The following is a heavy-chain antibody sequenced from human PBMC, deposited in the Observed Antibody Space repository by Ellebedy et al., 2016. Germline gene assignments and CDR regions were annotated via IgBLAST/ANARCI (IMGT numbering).Heavy chain of an antibody. Sequence: SVKVSCXASGGTFSSYAISWVRQAPGQGLEWMGRIIPILGIANYAQKFQGRVTITADKSTSTAYMELSSLRSEDTAVYYCARSGGGGPLEYFQHWGQGTLVTVSS. V-gene: IGHV1-69*04. CDR1: GGTFSSYA. J-gene: IGHJ1*01. D-gene: IGHD2-15*01. CDR3: ARSGGGGPLEYFQH. CDR2: IIPILGIA.